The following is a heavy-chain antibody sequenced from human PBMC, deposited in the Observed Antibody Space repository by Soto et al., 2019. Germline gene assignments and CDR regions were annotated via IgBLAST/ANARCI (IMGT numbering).Heavy chain of an antibody. CDR1: GFTFSSYW. CDR3: ARERTVTTPLDAFDI. J-gene: IGHJ3*02. CDR2: IKQDGSEK. D-gene: IGHD4-17*01. V-gene: IGHV3-7*03. Sequence: HPGGSLRLSCAASGFTFSSYWMSWVRQAPGKGLEWVANIKQDGSEKYYVDSVKGRFTISRDNAKNSLYLQMNSLRAEDTAVYYCARERTVTTPLDAFDISGQGTMVTVSS.